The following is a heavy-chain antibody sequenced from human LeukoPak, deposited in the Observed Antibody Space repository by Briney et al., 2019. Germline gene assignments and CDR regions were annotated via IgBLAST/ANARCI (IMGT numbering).Heavy chain of an antibody. CDR1: GFTFSSYA. CDR3: AKDEGSKYYYDSSGYLGLYFDY. J-gene: IGHJ4*02. D-gene: IGHD3-22*01. Sequence: GGFLRLSCAASGFTFSSYAMSWVRQAPGKGLEWVSAISGSGGSTYYADSVKGRFTISRDNSKNTLYLQMNSLRAEDTAVYYCAKDEGSKYYYDSSGYLGLYFDYWGQGTLVTVSS. CDR2: ISGSGGST. V-gene: IGHV3-23*01.